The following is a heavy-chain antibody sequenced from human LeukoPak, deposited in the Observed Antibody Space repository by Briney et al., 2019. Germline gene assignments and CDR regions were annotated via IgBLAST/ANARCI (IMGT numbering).Heavy chain of an antibody. CDR1: GYSFTSYW. J-gene: IGHJ3*02. Sequence: GESLKISCKGSGYSFTSYWISWVRQMPGKGLEWMGRIDPSDSYTNYSPSFQGHVTISADKSISTAYLQWSSLKASDTAMYCCAGQNDYGDPGAFDIWGQGIMVTVSS. CDR2: IDPSDSYT. D-gene: IGHD4-17*01. CDR3: AGQNDYGDPGAFDI. V-gene: IGHV5-10-1*01.